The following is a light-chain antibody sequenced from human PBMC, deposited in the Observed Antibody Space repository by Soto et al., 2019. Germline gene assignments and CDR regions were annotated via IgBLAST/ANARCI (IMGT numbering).Light chain of an antibody. CDR1: QSVSSN. CDR2: GAA. CDR3: QQYNNWPFT. V-gene: IGKV3D-15*01. Sequence: EIVMTQSPATLSVSPGERATLSCRASQSVSSNLAWYQQKPGQAPRVLIYGAATRATGIPARFSGSGSGTEITLTISSLQSEDFAVYYCQQYNNWPFTFGPGTKVDIK. J-gene: IGKJ3*01.